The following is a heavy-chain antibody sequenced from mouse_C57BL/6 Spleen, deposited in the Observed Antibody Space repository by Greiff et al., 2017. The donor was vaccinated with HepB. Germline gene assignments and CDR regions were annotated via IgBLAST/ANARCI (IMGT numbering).Heavy chain of an antibody. CDR3: ARGDYDEYFDY. CDR2: IDPSDSYT. CDR1: GYTFTSYW. D-gene: IGHD2-4*01. J-gene: IGHJ2*01. Sequence: QVQLKQSGAELVMPGASVKLSCKASGYTFTSYWMHWVKQRPGQGLEWIGEIDPSDSYTNYNQKFKGKSTLTVDKSSSTAYMQLSSLTSEDSAVYHCARGDYDEYFDYWGQGTTLTVSS. V-gene: IGHV1-69*01.